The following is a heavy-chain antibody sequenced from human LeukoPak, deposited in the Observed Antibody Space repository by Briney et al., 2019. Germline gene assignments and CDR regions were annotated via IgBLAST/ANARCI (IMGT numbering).Heavy chain of an antibody. J-gene: IGHJ6*03. V-gene: IGHV4-59*01. Sequence: SETLSLTCTISGGSISSYYWNWIRQPPGKGLEWIGYFYYSVNTNYNPSLKSRLTISLDTSKNQFSLKLSSVTAADTAVYYCASARVVDTPMSYYMDVWGKGTTVTVSS. CDR1: GGSISSYY. CDR2: FYYSVNT. D-gene: IGHD5-18*01. CDR3: ASARVVDTPMSYYMDV.